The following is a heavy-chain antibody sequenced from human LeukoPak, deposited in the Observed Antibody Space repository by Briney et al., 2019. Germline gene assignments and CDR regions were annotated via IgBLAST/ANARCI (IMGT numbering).Heavy chain of an antibody. V-gene: IGHV3-43*02. D-gene: IGHD3-10*01. Sequence: PGGSLRLSCVASGFNFAAYPMHWVRQVPGKGLEWVALIRGDSGVSFYTDSVKGRFTISRDNSKNSLYLQMNSLTTDDTALYYCARGPGGSGGSYWAANLFDPWGQGTLVTVSS. CDR1: GFNFAAYP. CDR2: IRGDSGVS. J-gene: IGHJ5*02. CDR3: ARGPGGSGGSYWAANLFDP.